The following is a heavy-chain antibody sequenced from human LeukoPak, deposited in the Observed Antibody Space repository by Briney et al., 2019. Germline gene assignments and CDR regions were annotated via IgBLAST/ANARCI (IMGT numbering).Heavy chain of an antibody. CDR1: GFTFSSYS. D-gene: IGHD5-18*01. Sequence: PGGSLRLSCAASGFTFSSYSMNWVRQAPGKGLEWVSSVSSSSSYIYYADSVKGRFTISRDNAKNSLYLQMNSLRAEDTAVYYCARSSGAAMAPDAFDIWGQGTMVTVSS. CDR2: VSSSSSYI. V-gene: IGHV3-21*01. CDR3: ARSSGAAMAPDAFDI. J-gene: IGHJ3*02.